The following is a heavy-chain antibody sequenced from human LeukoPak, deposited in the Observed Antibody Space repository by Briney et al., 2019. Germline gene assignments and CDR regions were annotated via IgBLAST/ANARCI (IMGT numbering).Heavy chain of an antibody. CDR3: ASDISNYVPAP. Sequence: GGSLRLSCAASGFTFSSYSMNWVRQAPGKGLEWVSSISSSSSYIYYADSVKGRFTISRDNAKNSLYLQMNSLRAEDTAVYYCASDISNYVPAPWGQGTLVTVSS. V-gene: IGHV3-21*01. CDR2: ISSSSSYI. D-gene: IGHD4-11*01. CDR1: GFTFSSYS. J-gene: IGHJ5*02.